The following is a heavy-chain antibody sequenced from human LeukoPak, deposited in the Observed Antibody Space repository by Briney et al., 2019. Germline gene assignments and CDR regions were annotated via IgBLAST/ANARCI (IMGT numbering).Heavy chain of an antibody. Sequence: PGGSLRLSCAASGLTFSSYSMNWVRQAPGKGLEWVSSISSSSSYIYYADSVKGRFTISRDNAKNSLYLQMNSLRAEDTAVYYCARVDSGYDYIYYWGQGTLVTVSS. CDR2: ISSSSSYI. J-gene: IGHJ4*02. D-gene: IGHD5-12*01. V-gene: IGHV3-21*01. CDR1: GLTFSSYS. CDR3: ARVDSGYDYIYY.